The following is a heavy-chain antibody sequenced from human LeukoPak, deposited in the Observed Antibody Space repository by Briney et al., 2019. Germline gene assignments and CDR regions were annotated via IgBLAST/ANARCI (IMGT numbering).Heavy chain of an antibody. CDR2: ISSNGGST. V-gene: IGHV3-64*01. D-gene: IGHD3-10*01. J-gene: IGHJ3*02. Sequence: GGSLRLSCAASGFTFSSYGIHWVRQAPGKGLEYVSAISSNGGSTYYANSVKGRFTISRDNSKNTLYLQMGSLRAEDMAVYYCARAMVRGVIIRPNAFDIWGQGTMVTVSS. CDR3: ARAMVRGVIIRPNAFDI. CDR1: GFTFSSYG.